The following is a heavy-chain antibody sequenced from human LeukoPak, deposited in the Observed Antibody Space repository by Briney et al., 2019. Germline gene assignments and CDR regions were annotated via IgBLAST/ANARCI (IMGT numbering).Heavy chain of an antibody. V-gene: IGHV3-7*01. D-gene: IGHD3-10*01. CDR2: MKKDGSET. Sequence: PGGSLRLSCVVSGFTFSSYSMIWVRQAPGKGLQWVANMKKDGSETNYGDYVKGRFTISRDNAKNSLYLQMNSLRAEDTAVYYCGRHRSGSGTYFIDHWGQGTLVSVSS. J-gene: IGHJ4*02. CDR1: GFTFSSYS. CDR3: GRHRSGSGTYFIDH.